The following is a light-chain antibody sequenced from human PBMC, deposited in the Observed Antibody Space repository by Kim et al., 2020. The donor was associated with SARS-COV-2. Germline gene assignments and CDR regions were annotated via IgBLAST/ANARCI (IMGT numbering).Light chain of an antibody. J-gene: IGLJ3*02. CDR2: ENN. Sequence: GTTVTISCTRSRGSIASSYVQWYQQRPGSVTTTVIYENNERPSGVPDRFSGSIDSSSNSASRTISGLKTEDEADYYCQSYDSSSWVFGGGTQLTV. CDR1: RGSIASSY. CDR3: QSYDSSSWV. V-gene: IGLV6-57*03.